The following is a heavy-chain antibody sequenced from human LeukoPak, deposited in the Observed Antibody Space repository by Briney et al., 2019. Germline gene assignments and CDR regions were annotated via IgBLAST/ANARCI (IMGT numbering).Heavy chain of an antibody. D-gene: IGHD3-3*01. CDR2: IRSKAYGCTT. Sequence: RPGGSLRLSCTASGFAFGDYAMSWVRQAPGKGLEWVGFIRSKAYGCTTEYAASVKGRFTISRDDSKSIAYLQMNSLKTEDTAGDFCIATCFGFGDAFENWGPGTNVTGSS. J-gene: IGHJ3*02. CDR3: IATCFGFGDAFEN. V-gene: IGHV3-49*04. CDR1: GFAFGDYA.